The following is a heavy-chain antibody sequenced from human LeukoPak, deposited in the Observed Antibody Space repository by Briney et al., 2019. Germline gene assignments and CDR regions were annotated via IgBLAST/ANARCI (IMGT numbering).Heavy chain of an antibody. V-gene: IGHV3-7*05. J-gene: IGHJ3*02. CDR3: VRGFDAYYGFDI. CDR2: INQDGSEK. CDR1: VFTFTTYW. Sequence: GGSLRLSCAASVFTFTTYWMSWVRQAPGKGLEWVANINQDGSEKYYVDSVKGRFTISRDNAKNSVYLQMNSLRAEDTAVYYCVRGFDAYYGFDIRGQGTMVTVSS. D-gene: IGHD2/OR15-2a*01.